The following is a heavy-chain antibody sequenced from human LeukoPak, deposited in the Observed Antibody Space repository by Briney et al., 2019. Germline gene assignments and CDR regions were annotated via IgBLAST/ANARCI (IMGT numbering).Heavy chain of an antibody. J-gene: IGHJ4*02. V-gene: IGHV1-18*01. CDR3: ARGVYYDSSGYPPLEY. CDR2: ITAYNGNT. CDR1: GYTFTNCG. D-gene: IGHD3-22*01. Sequence: ASVKLSCNSSGYTFTNCGNSWARQAPGPGLEWMGWITAYNGNTNYAQKDQGRVTMTTDTSTSTTYMDLRSMRSDDTAVYYCARGVYYDSSGYPPLEYWGQGTLVTVSS.